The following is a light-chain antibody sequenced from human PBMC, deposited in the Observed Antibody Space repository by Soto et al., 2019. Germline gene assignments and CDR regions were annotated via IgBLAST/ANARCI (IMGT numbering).Light chain of an antibody. Sequence: QSALTQPASVSGSPGQSITISCTGTSSDVGGYNYVSWYQQHPGKAPKLMIYEVSNRPSGVSNRFSGSKSGNTASLTISGLQAEDEADYYCSSYTSSSPHVFGTGTQLTLL. J-gene: IGLJ1*01. CDR1: SSDVGGYNY. CDR2: EVS. V-gene: IGLV2-14*01. CDR3: SSYTSSSPHV.